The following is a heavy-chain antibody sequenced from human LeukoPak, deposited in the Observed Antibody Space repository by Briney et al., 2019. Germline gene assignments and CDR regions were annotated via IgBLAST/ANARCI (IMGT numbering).Heavy chain of an antibody. CDR2: VKGDGSFT. CDR1: GFTFRNYW. D-gene: IGHD5-24*01. CDR3: VRDGDDYNFDY. J-gene: IGHJ4*02. Sequence: GGSLRLSCAASGFTFRNYWMHWVRQAPGKGLVWVSRVKGDGSFTDYADSVKGRFTISRDNAKNTVYLQMYSLRAEDTAAYYCVRDGDDYNFDYWGQGSLVTVSS. V-gene: IGHV3-74*01.